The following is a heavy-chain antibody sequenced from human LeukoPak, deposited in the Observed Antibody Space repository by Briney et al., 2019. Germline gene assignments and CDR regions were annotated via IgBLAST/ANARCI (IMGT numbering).Heavy chain of an antibody. D-gene: IGHD6-13*01. CDR1: GGSISNYY. Sequence: PSETLSLTCTVSGGSISNYYWSWIRQPPGKGLEWIGYIYYSGSTNYNPSLKSRVTISVDTSKNQFSLKLSSVTAADTAVYYCAREIWQQHLLAGFDPWGQGTLVTVSS. J-gene: IGHJ5*02. CDR2: IYYSGST. CDR3: AREIWQQHLLAGFDP. V-gene: IGHV4-59*01.